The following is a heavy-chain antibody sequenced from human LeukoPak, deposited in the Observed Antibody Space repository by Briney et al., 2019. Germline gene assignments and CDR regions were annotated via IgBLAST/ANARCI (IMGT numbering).Heavy chain of an antibody. Sequence: ASVKVSCKASGYTFTSYDINWGGQATGQGLGWMGWMNPNSGNTGYAQKFQGRVTITRNTSISTAYMELSSLRSEDTAVYSCARGEYQLLYNWFDPWGQGTLVTVSS. CDR2: MNPNSGNT. CDR1: GYTFTSYD. D-gene: IGHD2-2*01. J-gene: IGHJ5*02. CDR3: ARGEYQLLYNWFDP. V-gene: IGHV1-8*03.